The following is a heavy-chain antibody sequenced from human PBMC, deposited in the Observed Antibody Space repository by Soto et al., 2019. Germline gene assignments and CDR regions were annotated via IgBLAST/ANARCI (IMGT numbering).Heavy chain of an antibody. CDR1: GGTFSSYA. CDR3: ARDTSSGLYYFDY. D-gene: IGHD6-19*01. Sequence: SVKVSCKASGGTFSSYAISWVRLAPGQGLEWMGGIIPIFGTANYAQKFQGRVTITADESTSTAYMELSSLRSEDTAVYYCARDTSSGLYYFDYWGQGTLVTVSS. J-gene: IGHJ4*02. V-gene: IGHV1-69*13. CDR2: IIPIFGTA.